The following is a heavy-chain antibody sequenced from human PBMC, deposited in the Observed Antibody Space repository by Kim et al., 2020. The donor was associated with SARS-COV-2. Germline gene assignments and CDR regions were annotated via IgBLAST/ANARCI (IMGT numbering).Heavy chain of an antibody. CDR3: ASSWYFVGNSLQY. Sequence: SETLSLTCAVYGGSFSGYYWSWIRQPPGKGLEWIGEINHSGSTNYNPSLKSRVTISVDTSKNQFSLKLSSVTAADTAVYYCASSWYFVGNSLQYWGQGTL. CDR2: INHSGST. V-gene: IGHV4-34*01. CDR1: GGSFSGYY. D-gene: IGHD6-13*01. J-gene: IGHJ4*02.